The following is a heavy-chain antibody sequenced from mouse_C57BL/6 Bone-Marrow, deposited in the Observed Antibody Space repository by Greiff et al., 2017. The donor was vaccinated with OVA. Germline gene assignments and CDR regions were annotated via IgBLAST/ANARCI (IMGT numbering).Heavy chain of an antibody. V-gene: IGHV5-16*01. CDR1: GFTFSDYY. CDR3: ARDPLYGSYWYFDV. Sequence: EVHLVESEGGLVQPGSSMKLSCTASGFTFSDYYMAWVRQVPEKGLEWVANINYDGSSTYYLDSLKSRFIISRDNAKNILYLQMSSLKSEDTATYYCARDPLYGSYWYFDVWGTGTTVTVSS. CDR2: INYDGSST. D-gene: IGHD1-1*01. J-gene: IGHJ1*03.